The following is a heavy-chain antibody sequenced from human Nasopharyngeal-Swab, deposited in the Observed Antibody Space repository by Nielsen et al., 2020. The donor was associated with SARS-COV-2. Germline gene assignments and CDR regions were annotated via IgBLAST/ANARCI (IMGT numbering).Heavy chain of an antibody. CDR2: ISSSSSTI. J-gene: IGHJ6*03. D-gene: IGHD2-15*01. CDR1: GFTFSSYS. V-gene: IGHV3-48*01. Sequence: GGSLRLSCAASGFTFSSYSMNWVRQAPGKGLEWVSYISSSSSTIYYADSVKGRFTISRDNAKNSLYLQMNSLRAEDTAVYYCAKDHCSGGSCYSRRVPYYYYMDVWGKGTTVTVSS. CDR3: AKDHCSGGSCYSRRVPYYYYMDV.